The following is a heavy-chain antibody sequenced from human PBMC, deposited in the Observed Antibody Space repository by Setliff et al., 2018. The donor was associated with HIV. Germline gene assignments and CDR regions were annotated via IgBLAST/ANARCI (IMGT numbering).Heavy chain of an antibody. CDR2: IFSSGST. V-gene: IGHV4-4*07. Sequence: PSETLSLTCTVSGGSISSYYWSWTRQPAGKGLEWIGRIFSSGSTSYNSSLKSRVTMSVDTSKNQFSLRLTSVTAADTAVYYCARDPVITMMVGPKFYFDYWGQGILVTVSS. CDR3: ARDPVITMMVGPKFYFDY. J-gene: IGHJ4*02. D-gene: IGHD3-22*01. CDR1: GGSISSYY.